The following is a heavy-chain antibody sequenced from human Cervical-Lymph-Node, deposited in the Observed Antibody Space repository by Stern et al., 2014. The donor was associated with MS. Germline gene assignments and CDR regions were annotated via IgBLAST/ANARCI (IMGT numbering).Heavy chain of an antibody. Sequence: VQLVESGPGLVKPLQTLSLTCTVSGGSVSSGGYFWNWIRQHPGKGLEWIGHVYYSGSIAYNPSLKSRFTISVDTSKNQFSLRLRSVTAADTAVYYCARTPALWYFDLWGRGTLAAVSS. J-gene: IGHJ2*01. V-gene: IGHV4-31*03. CDR1: GGSVSSGGYF. CDR2: VYYSGSI. D-gene: IGHD3-3*02. CDR3: ARTPALWYFDL.